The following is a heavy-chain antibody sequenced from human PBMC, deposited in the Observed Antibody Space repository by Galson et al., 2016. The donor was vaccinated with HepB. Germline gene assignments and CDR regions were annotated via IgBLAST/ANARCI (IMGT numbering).Heavy chain of an antibody. Sequence: SLRLSCAGSGFTFSSYWMHWVRQIPGKGLVCVTRINFDGINRVYADCVKGRFPISRDNANNTLYLEMNSLRVEDTAVYYCDRWTRGFGMDVWGQGTTVTVSS. V-gene: IGHV3-74*01. J-gene: IGHJ6*02. D-gene: IGHD6-25*01. CDR1: GFTFSSYW. CDR2: INFDGINR. CDR3: DRWTRGFGMDV.